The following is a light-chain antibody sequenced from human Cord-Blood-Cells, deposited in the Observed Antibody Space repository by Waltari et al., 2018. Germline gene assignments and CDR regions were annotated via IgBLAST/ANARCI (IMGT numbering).Light chain of an antibody. CDR1: SSDVGGYNY. CDR2: DVS. Sequence: QSALTQPASVSGSPGQSITIPCTGTSSDVGGYNYVSWYQQHPGKAPKLMIYDVSNRPSGVSNRFSGSKSGNSASLTICGLQAEDEADYYCSSYTSSSTYVFGTGTKVTVL. CDR3: SSYTSSSTYV. J-gene: IGLJ1*01. V-gene: IGLV2-14*01.